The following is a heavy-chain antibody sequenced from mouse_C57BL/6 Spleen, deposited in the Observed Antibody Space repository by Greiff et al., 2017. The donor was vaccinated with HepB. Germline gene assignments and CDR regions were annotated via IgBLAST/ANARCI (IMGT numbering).Heavy chain of an antibody. D-gene: IGHD1-1*01. CDR2: ISSGSSTI. V-gene: IGHV5-17*01. Sequence: EVQLQQSGGGLVKPGGSLKLSCAASGFTFSDYGMHWVRQAPEKGLEWVAYISSGSSTIYYADTVKGRFTISRDNAKNTLFLQMTSLRSEDTAMYYCARPSHYGSSYVGYFDVWGTGTTVTVSS. J-gene: IGHJ1*03. CDR1: GFTFSDYG. CDR3: ARPSHYGSSYVGYFDV.